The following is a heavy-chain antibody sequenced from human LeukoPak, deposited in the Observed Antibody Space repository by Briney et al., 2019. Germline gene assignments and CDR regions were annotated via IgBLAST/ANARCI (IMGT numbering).Heavy chain of an antibody. J-gene: IGHJ3*02. Sequence: GRSLRLSCAASGFTFNIYGMHWVRQAPGKGLEWVSLISGDGAGTYYADSVKGRFTISRDNSKNSLYLQMNSLRTEDTALYYCAKDRIMAYQDTADAFDICGQGTMVTVSS. V-gene: IGHV3-43*02. CDR2: ISGDGAGT. CDR1: GFTFNIYG. CDR3: AKDRIMAYQDTADAFDI. D-gene: IGHD5-18*01.